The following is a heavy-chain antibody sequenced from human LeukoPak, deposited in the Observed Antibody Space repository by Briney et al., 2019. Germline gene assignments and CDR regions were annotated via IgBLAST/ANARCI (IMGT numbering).Heavy chain of an antibody. CDR3: ARDTPQGTMVRGDPDY. CDR1: GFTFSSYS. V-gene: IGHV3-48*01. Sequence: GGSLRLSCAASGFTFSSYSMNWVRQAPGKGLEWVSYISSSSSTIYYADSVKGRFTISRDNAKNSLYLQMNSLGAEDTAVYYCARDTPQGTMVRGDPDYWGQGTLVTVSS. CDR2: ISSSSSTI. D-gene: IGHD3-10*01. J-gene: IGHJ4*02.